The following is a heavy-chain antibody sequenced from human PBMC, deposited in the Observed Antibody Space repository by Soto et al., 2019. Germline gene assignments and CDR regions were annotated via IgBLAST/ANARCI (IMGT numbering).Heavy chain of an antibody. CDR1: GGTFSSYA. Sequence: ASVKVSCKASGGTFSSYAISWVRQAPGQGLEWMGGIIPIFGAANYAQKFQGRVTITADESTSTAYMELSSLRSEDTAVYYCARGERGLDIVLVPAAMALYYYYYGMDVWGQGTTVTVSS. CDR3: ARGERGLDIVLVPAAMALYYYYYGMDV. CDR2: IIPIFGAA. J-gene: IGHJ6*02. D-gene: IGHD2-2*01. V-gene: IGHV1-69*13.